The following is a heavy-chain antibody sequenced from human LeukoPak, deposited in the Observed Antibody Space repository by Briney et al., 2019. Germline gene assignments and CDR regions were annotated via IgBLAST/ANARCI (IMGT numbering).Heavy chain of an antibody. CDR2: ISNDGSTK. CDR3: ARGSPQWELLRDWFDP. J-gene: IGHJ5*02. CDR1: GFILSNYG. Sequence: GGSLRLSCAASGFILSNYGVHWVRQAPGKGLEWVAVISNDGSTKFYTDPVKGRFTISRDNAKNSLYLQMNSLRAEDTAVYYCARGSPQWELLRDWFDPWGQGTLVTVSS. D-gene: IGHD1-26*01. V-gene: IGHV3-30*03.